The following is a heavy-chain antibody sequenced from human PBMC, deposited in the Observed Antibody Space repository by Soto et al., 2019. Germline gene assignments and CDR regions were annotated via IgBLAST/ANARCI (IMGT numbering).Heavy chain of an antibody. V-gene: IGHV4-61*03. CDR3: ARRDYAIDS. D-gene: IGHD4-17*01. Sequence: SEILSLTCKVSADSVTTGSYYWTWIRQPPGKGLEWIGYIYYSGSTNYSPSLESLTTIFADKSGSRFSLNLTSVTADDTAVYYCARRDYAIDSWGRGTLVTVSS. CDR1: ADSVTTGSYY. J-gene: IGHJ4*02. CDR2: IYYSGST.